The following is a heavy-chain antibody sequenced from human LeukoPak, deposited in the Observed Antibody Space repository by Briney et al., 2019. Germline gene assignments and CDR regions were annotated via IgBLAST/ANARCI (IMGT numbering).Heavy chain of an antibody. V-gene: IGHV3-9*01. Sequence: PGRSLRLSCAASGFKFDDCAMHWVRQAPGKGLEWVSGISWNSDDIGYANSVKGRFTISRDNAKKSISLQMNSLRPDDTAFYYCVRAYRGRPLEDWGQGTLVTVSS. CDR1: GFKFDDCA. CDR3: VRAYRGRPLED. J-gene: IGHJ4*02. D-gene: IGHD5-12*01. CDR2: ISWNSDDI.